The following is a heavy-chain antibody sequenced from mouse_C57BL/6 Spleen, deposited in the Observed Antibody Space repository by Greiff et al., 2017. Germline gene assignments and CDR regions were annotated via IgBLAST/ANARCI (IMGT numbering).Heavy chain of an antibody. D-gene: IGHD1-1*01. Sequence: VQLQQSGAELVRPGASVKLSCTASGFNIKDDYMHWVKQRPEQGLEWIGWIDPENGDTEYASKFQGKATITADTSSNTAYLQLSSLTSEDTAVYDCTTTVVAHWYFDGWGTGTTVTVSS. CDR3: TTTVVAHWYFDG. CDR2: IDPENGDT. J-gene: IGHJ1*03. CDR1: GFNIKDDY. V-gene: IGHV14-4*01.